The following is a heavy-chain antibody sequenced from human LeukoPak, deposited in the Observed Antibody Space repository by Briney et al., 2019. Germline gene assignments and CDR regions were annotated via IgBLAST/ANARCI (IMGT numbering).Heavy chain of an antibody. CDR2: IYSGGSS. Sequence: GGSLRLSCAASGFTVSSNYMSWVRQAPGKGLEWVSVIYSGGSSYYADSVKGRFTISRDNSKNTLYLQMNSLRAEDTAVYYCAIRGRYYDFWSGIVDYWGQGTLVTVSS. D-gene: IGHD3-3*01. CDR3: AIRGRYYDFWSGIVDY. J-gene: IGHJ4*02. V-gene: IGHV3-66*02. CDR1: GFTVSSNY.